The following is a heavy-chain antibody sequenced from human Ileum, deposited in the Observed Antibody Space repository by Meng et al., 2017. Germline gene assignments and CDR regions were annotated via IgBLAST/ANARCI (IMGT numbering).Heavy chain of an antibody. CDR2: ISSSSS. J-gene: IGHJ4*02. Sequence: EVQLVESGGGLVKPGGSLRLSCVASGFSFSSNSMNWVRKAPGKGLEWVASISSSSSYADSVKGRFTISRDNAKNSLYLQMNSLRVEDMAVYYCARGRAVVSAAPLDSWGQGTLVTVSS. D-gene: IGHD2-15*01. CDR3: ARGRAVVSAAPLDS. V-gene: IGHV3-21*01. CDR1: GFSFSSNS.